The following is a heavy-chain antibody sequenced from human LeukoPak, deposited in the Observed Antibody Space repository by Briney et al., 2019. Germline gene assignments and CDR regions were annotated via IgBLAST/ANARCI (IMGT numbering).Heavy chain of an antibody. V-gene: IGHV4-34*01. Sequence: PSETLSLTCAVYGGSFSTYYWMWIRQPPGKGLEWIGEINPSGSTNYNPSLKSRVTTSVDTSKNQFSLKLSSVTAADTAVYYCARGVSRYSNNWGQGTLVTVSS. CDR2: INPSGST. D-gene: IGHD6-13*01. CDR1: GGSFSTYY. CDR3: ARGVSRYSNN. J-gene: IGHJ4*02.